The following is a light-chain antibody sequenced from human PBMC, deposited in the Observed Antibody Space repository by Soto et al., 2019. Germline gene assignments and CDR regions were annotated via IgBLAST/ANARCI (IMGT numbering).Light chain of an antibody. V-gene: IGKV3-20*01. Sequence: EVVLTQSPGTVSLSPGERATLSCRASQSVTSNYLAWYQQKPGQAPRLLIYAASSRATGIPDRLSGSGSGTDFTLSISRLEPEDFAVYYCDQYGSSITWTLGNGTKVEIK. CDR1: QSVTSNY. CDR3: DQYGSSITWT. J-gene: IGKJ1*01. CDR2: AAS.